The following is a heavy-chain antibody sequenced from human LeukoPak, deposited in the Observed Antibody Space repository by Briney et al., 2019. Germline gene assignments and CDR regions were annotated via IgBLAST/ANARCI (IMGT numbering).Heavy chain of an antibody. J-gene: IGHJ4*02. D-gene: IGHD6-19*01. V-gene: IGHV3-11*04. CDR1: GFTFSDYY. CDR3: ARVVSSGWSFDY. Sequence: GGSLRLSCAASGFTFSDYYMSWIRQAPGKGLEWVSYISSSDSPRFYADSVKGRFTISRDNAKNSLYLQMNSLRAEDTAVYYCARVVSSGWSFDYWGQGTLVTVSS. CDR2: ISSSDSPR.